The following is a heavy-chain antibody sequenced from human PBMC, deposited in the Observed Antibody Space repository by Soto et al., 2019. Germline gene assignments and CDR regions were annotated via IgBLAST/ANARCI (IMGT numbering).Heavy chain of an antibody. J-gene: IGHJ4*02. CDR3: ARQQDRGIMAAGFDY. CDR1: GYTFSAYY. D-gene: IGHD1-26*01. V-gene: IGHV1-2*02. CDR2: INPNTGDT. Sequence: ASVKVSCKASGYTFSAYYVHWVRQAPDQGLEWMGWINPNTGDTYFAQKFQDRVTMTRDTSISTAYMEVGSLRSDDTAVYFCARQQDRGIMAAGFDYWGQGXLVTVSS.